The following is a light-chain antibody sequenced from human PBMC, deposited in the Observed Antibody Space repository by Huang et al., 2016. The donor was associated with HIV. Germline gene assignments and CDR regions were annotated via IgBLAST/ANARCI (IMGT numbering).Light chain of an antibody. J-gene: IGKJ2*01. Sequence: EIVMTQSPVTLSASPGERATLSCRASQNIDSNLAWYQQKSGQAPRLLIYGASTRATGIPARFSGSGSGTEFTLTISRLQSEDFVVYYCQRYNGWPPYTFGQGTKLEIK. CDR1: QNIDSN. CDR2: GAS. V-gene: IGKV3-15*01. CDR3: QRYNGWPPYT.